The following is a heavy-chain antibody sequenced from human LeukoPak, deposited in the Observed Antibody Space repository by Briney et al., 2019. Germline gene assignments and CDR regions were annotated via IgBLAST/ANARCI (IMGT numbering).Heavy chain of an antibody. V-gene: IGHV5-51*01. J-gene: IGHJ3*02. CDR2: IYPGDSDT. CDR3: ARPSCSSTSCYLAFDI. CDR1: GYSFTSYW. D-gene: IGHD2-2*01. Sequence: GESLKISCKGSGYSFTSYWIGWVRQMPGKGLEWMGIIYPGDSDTRYSPSFQGQVTISADKSISTAYLQWSSLKASDTAMYYCARPSCSSTSCYLAFDIWGQGTMVTVSS.